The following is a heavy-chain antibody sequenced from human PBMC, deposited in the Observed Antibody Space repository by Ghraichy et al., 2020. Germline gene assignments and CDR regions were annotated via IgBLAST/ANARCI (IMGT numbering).Heavy chain of an antibody. V-gene: IGHV4-31*02. CDR3: ASTPYYYDSSGYQNNDAFDI. Sequence: SQTLSLTCTVSGGSISSGGYYWSWIRQHPGKGLEWIGYIYYSGSTYYNPSLKSRVTISVDTSKNQFSLKLSSVTAADTAVYYCASTPYYYDSSGYQNNDAFDIWGQGTMVTVSS. D-gene: IGHD3-22*01. CDR1: GGSISSGGYY. J-gene: IGHJ3*02. CDR2: IYYSGST.